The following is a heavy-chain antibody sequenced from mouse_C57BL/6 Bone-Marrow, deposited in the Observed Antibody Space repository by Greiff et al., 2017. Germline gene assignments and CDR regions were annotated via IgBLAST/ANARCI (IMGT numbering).Heavy chain of an antibody. J-gene: IGHJ3*01. CDR2: ISGGGSYT. CDR3: ARVRGYGFAY. CDR1: GFTFSSYA. Sequence: EVQLVESGGGLVKPGGSLKLSCAASGFTFSSYAMSWVRQTPEKRLEWVATISGGGSYTYYPDNVKGRFTISRDNAKNNLYLQMSHLKSEDTAMYYCARVRGYGFAYWGQGTLVTVSA. D-gene: IGHD2-2*01. V-gene: IGHV5-4*01.